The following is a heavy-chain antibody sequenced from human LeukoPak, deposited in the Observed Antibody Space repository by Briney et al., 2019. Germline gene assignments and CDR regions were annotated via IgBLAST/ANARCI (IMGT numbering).Heavy chain of an antibody. D-gene: IGHD6-6*01. Sequence: GGSLRPSCAASGFSFSSCGMHWVRQAPGKGLEWVAFIRSDGSIKYYADSVKGRFTISRDNSKNTLYLQMSRLRSEDTAVYYCATAPSRMPQLVPYYFDYWGQGTLVTVSS. CDR2: IRSDGSIK. J-gene: IGHJ4*02. V-gene: IGHV3-30*02. CDR3: ATAPSRMPQLVPYYFDY. CDR1: GFSFSSCG.